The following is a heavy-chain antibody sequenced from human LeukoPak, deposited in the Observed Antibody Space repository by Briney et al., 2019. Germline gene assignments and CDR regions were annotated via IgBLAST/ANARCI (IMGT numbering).Heavy chain of an antibody. J-gene: IGHJ5*02. V-gene: IGHV3-73*01. CDR3: TRGSGNNWFDP. CDR1: GLTFSGSA. CDR2: IRSKANSYAT. Sequence: GGSLRLSCAASGLTFSGSAMHWVRQASGKGLEWVGRIRSKANSYATAYAASVKGRFTISRDDSKNTAYLQMNSLKTEDTAVYYCTRGSGNNWFDPWGQGTLVTVSS. D-gene: IGHD6-25*01.